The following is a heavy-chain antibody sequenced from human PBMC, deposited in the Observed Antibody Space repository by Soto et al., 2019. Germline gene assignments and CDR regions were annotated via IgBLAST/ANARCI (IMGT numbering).Heavy chain of an antibody. D-gene: IGHD2-15*01. V-gene: IGHV4-38-2*01. Sequence: SETLSLSCAVSGYSISSGYYWGWIRQPPGKGLEWIGSIYHSGSTYYNPSLKSRVTISVDTSKNQFSLKLSSVTAADTAVYYCASSEVVGRYFDYWGQGTLVTVSS. J-gene: IGHJ4*02. CDR3: ASSEVVGRYFDY. CDR2: IYHSGST. CDR1: GYSISSGYY.